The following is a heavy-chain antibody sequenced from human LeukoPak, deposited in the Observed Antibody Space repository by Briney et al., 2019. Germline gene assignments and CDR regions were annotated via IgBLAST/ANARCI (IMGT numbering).Heavy chain of an antibody. V-gene: IGHV3-23*01. D-gene: IGHD4-17*01. Sequence: TGGSLRLSCAASALPPSNYAMSWVRQAPGKGLEWVSSISDGGWTAYTDSVKGRFLISRETATNTLYLQMNSLRVEDTAVYYCAKECDYGNTSHMPCYWGQGTLVTVSS. CDR1: ALPPSNYA. J-gene: IGHJ4*02. CDR2: ISDGGWT. CDR3: AKECDYGNTSHMPCY.